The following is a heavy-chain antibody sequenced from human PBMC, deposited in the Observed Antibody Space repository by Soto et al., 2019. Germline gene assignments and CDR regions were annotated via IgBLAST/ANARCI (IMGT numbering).Heavy chain of an antibody. CDR1: GGSISSGGYY. J-gene: IGHJ6*02. V-gene: IGHV4-31*03. D-gene: IGHD3-22*01. Sequence: SETLSLTCTVSGGSISSGGYYWSWIRQHPGKGLEWIGYIYYSGSTYYNPSLKSRVTISVDTSKNQFSLKLSSVTAADTAVYYCARDRGYYDSSGSYYYYGMDVWGQGTTVTVSS. CDR2: IYYSGST. CDR3: ARDRGYYDSSGSYYYYGMDV.